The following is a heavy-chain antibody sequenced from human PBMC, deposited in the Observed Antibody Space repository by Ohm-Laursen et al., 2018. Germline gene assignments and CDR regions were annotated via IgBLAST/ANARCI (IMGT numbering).Heavy chain of an antibody. J-gene: IGHJ4*02. CDR2: IKSKSDGGTT. Sequence: SLRLSCAASGFTFTNAWMSWVRQAPGKGLEWVALIKSKSDGGTTHYAAPVKGRFTISREDSKNTLYLQMNSLKTEDTAVYYCTTIGGYYYVNYWGQGTLVTVSS. V-gene: IGHV3-15*01. CDR1: GFTFTNAW. D-gene: IGHD3-10*01. CDR3: TTIGGYYYVNY.